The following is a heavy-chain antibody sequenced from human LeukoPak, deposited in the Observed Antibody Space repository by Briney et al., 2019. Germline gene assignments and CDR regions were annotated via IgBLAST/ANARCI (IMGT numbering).Heavy chain of an antibody. CDR1: GFALITYD. CDR3: ARSLMGGIHGIDC. D-gene: IGHD3-16*01. J-gene: IGHJ4*02. CDR2: IATAGDT. Sequence: PGGSLRLSCAASGFALITYDMHWARQLPGKGLEWVSAIATAGDTYYAGSVKGRFTISRESAKNSLFLQMNSLRVGDTSVYYCARSLMGGIHGIDCWGQGTLVTVSS. V-gene: IGHV3-13*01.